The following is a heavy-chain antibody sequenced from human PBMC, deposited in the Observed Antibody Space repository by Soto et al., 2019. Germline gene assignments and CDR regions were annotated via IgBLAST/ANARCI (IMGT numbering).Heavy chain of an antibody. CDR1: GFSFDKSG. V-gene: IGHV3-9*01. Sequence: EVQLVESGGGLVQPGRSLRLSCEASGFSFDKSGMHWVREIPGKGLEWVSGISYNSVVINYVDSVKGRFTIFRDNAKNSVYLQIHSLRPGDTGLYFCIKRVSGFEIWRQGTMLTLS. D-gene: IGHD6-19*01. CDR2: ISYNSVVI. CDR3: IKRVSGFEI. J-gene: IGHJ3*02.